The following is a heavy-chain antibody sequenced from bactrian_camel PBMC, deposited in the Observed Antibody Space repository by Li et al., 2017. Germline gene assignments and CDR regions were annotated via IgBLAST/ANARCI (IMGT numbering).Heavy chain of an antibody. D-gene: IGHD6*01. V-gene: IGHV3S40*01. CDR2: IISGGGYR. J-gene: IGHJ4*01. CDR3: AASFVAPSLCGRWYTYRS. Sequence: VQLVESGGGLVQAGGSLRLSCAASGFTSSNHDMTWVRQAPGKGLEWVSSIISGGGYRYYVDSVKGRFTISQDNAKNTVYLQMNSLKPEDTAMYYCAASFVAPSLCGRWYTYRSWGQGTQVTV. CDR1: GFTSSNHD.